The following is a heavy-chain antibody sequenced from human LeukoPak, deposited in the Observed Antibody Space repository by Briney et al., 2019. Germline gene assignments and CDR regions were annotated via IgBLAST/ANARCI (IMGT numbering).Heavy chain of an antibody. J-gene: IGHJ6*02. CDR2: ISGSGGST. CDR3: AKDTAERGWDYFYYYYGMDV. D-gene: IGHD6-19*01. CDR1: GFTFSSYA. V-gene: IGHV3-23*01. Sequence: PGGSLRLSCAASGFTFSSYAMSWVRQAPGKGLEWVSAISGSGGSTYYADSVKGRFTISRDNSKNTLYLQMNSLRAEDTAVYYCAKDTAERGWDYFYYYYGMDVWGQGTTVTVSS.